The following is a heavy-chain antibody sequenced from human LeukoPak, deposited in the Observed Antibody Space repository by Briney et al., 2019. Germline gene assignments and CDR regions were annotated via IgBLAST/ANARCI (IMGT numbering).Heavy chain of an antibody. Sequence: GGSLRLSCAASGFTVSSNYMSWVRQAPGKGLKWVSIIYSAGSRYYADSVRGRFTISRDDSKNTMSLQMNSLRVEDSAVYYCASGGLGVRKFYSDPFHYWGQGTLVTVSS. CDR3: ASGGLGVRKFYSDPFHY. J-gene: IGHJ4*02. V-gene: IGHV3-53*01. CDR2: IYSAGSR. D-gene: IGHD2-15*01. CDR1: GFTVSSNY.